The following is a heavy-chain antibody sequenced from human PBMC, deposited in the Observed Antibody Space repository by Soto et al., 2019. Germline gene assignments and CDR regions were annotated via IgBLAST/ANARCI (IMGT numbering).Heavy chain of an antibody. Sequence: RLSCAASGFTFSSYAMSWVRQAPGKGLEWVSAISGSGGSTYYADSVKGRFTISRDNSKNTLYLQMNSLRAEDTAVYYCAKRVVVVPASQGFDYWGQGTLVTVSS. CDR2: ISGSGGST. J-gene: IGHJ4*02. CDR3: AKRVVVVPASQGFDY. CDR1: GFTFSSYA. V-gene: IGHV3-23*01. D-gene: IGHD2-2*01.